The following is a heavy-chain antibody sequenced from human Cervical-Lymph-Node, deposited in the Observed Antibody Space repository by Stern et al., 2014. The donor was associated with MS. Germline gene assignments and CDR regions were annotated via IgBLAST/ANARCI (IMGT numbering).Heavy chain of an antibody. J-gene: IGHJ5*02. CDR1: GGSISSSSYY. Sequence: QVQLQESGPGLVKPSETLSLTCTVSGGSISSSSYYWGWIRQPPGKGLEWIGNIYYSGSTYYNPSLKSRVPISVEPFQNQFSLKLSSVTAADTAVYYCARLQWWEPNWFDPWGQGTLVTVSS. CDR3: ARLQWWEPNWFDP. CDR2: IYYSGST. D-gene: IGHD1-26*01. V-gene: IGHV4-39*01.